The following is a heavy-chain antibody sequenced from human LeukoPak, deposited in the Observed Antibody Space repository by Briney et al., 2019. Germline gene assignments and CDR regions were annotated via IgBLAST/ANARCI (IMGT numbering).Heavy chain of an antibody. D-gene: IGHD2-2*01. CDR1: GYTFSGYY. Sequence: ASVKVSCKASGYTFSGYYLHWVRQAPGQGLEWMGWINPNSGGTNYAQKFQGRVTMTRDTSISTAYMELSRLRSDDTAVYYCATPRDEYQLLLLDYWGQGTLVTVSS. J-gene: IGHJ4*02. CDR3: ATPRDEYQLLLLDY. V-gene: IGHV1-2*02. CDR2: INPNSGGT.